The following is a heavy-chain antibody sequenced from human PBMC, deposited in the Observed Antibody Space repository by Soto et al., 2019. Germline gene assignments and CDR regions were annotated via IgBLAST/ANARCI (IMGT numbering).Heavy chain of an antibody. V-gene: IGHV4-59*12. CDR1: GGSISSYY. CDR3: ARGSGRQVYNYYGMDV. Sequence: PSETLSLTCTVSGGSISSYYWSWIRQPPGKGLEWIGYNYYSGSTNYNPSLKSRVTISVDKSKNQFSLKLSSVTAADTAVYYCARGSGRQVYNYYGMDVWGQRTTVT. CDR2: NYYSGST. J-gene: IGHJ6*02. D-gene: IGHD3-10*01.